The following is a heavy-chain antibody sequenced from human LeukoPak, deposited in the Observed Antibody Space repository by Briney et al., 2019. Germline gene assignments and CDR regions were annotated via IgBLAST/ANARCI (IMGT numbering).Heavy chain of an antibody. CDR2: IYYSGST. J-gene: IGHJ4*02. Sequence: TSETLSLTCTVSGGSISSYYWNWIRQAPGKGLEWIGHIYYSGSTNYNPSLKSRVTISVDTSKNQFSLKLSSVTAADTAVYYCARAPLLNYFDYWDQGTLVTVSS. V-gene: IGHV4-59*01. CDR1: GGSISSYY. CDR3: ARAPLLNYFDY.